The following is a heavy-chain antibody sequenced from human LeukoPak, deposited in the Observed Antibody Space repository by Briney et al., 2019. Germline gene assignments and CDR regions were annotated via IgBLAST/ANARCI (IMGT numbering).Heavy chain of an antibody. J-gene: IGHJ3*02. CDR3: ARVRDGYFYDAFDI. D-gene: IGHD5-24*01. Sequence: ASVKVSCKASGGTFISYAISWVRQAPGQGLEWMGRIIPIFGTANYAQKFQGRVTITTDESTSTACMELSSLRSEDTAVYYCARVRDGYFYDAFDIWGQGTMVTVSS. CDR1: GGTFISYA. CDR2: IIPIFGTA. V-gene: IGHV1-69*05.